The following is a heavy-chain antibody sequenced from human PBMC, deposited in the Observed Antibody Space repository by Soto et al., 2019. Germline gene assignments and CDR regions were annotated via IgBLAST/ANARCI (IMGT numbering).Heavy chain of an antibody. Sequence: PGGSLRLSCVASGFTFNKFAMCWVRQAPGKGLEWVSSMSFIGGSTYYADSVKGRFTISRDDSKNTLYLQMNSLTAEDTAIYYCAKDGSTRPIDYWGQGALVTVSS. D-gene: IGHD2-2*01. CDR1: GFTFNKFA. CDR2: MSFIGGST. V-gene: IGHV3-23*01. J-gene: IGHJ4*02. CDR3: AKDGSTRPIDY.